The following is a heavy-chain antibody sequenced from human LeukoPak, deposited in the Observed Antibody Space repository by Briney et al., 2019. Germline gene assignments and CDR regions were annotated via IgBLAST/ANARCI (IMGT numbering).Heavy chain of an antibody. CDR1: GYTLTELS. CDR3: ATITMVRGPNYYYYYYYMDV. CDR2: FDPEDGET. V-gene: IGHV1-24*01. J-gene: IGHJ6*03. Sequence: ASVKVSCKVSGYTLTELSMHWVRQAPGKGLEWMGGFDPEDGETIYAQKFQGRVTMTEDTSTDTAYMELSSLGSEDTAVYYCATITMVRGPNYYYYYYYMDVWGKGTTVTVSS. D-gene: IGHD3-10*01.